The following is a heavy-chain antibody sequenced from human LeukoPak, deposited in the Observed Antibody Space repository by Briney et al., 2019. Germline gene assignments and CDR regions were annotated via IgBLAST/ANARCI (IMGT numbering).Heavy chain of an antibody. CDR3: AGEGCSSTSCSPPDY. J-gene: IGHJ4*02. Sequence: PSETLSLTXTVSGGSISSYYWSWIRQPPGKGLEWIGYIYYSGSTNYNPSLKSRVTISVDTSKNQFSLKLSSVTAADTAVYYCAGEGCSSTSCSPPDYWGQRTLVTVSS. CDR2: IYYSGST. CDR1: GGSISSYY. D-gene: IGHD2-2*01. V-gene: IGHV4-59*01.